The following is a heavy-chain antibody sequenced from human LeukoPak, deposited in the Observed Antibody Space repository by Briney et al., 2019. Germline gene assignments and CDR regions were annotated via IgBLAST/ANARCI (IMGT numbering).Heavy chain of an antibody. J-gene: IGHJ5*02. Sequence: SETLSLTCAVSGGSVSSGGYSWSWIRQPPGKGLEWIGYIYHSGSTYYNPSLKSRVTISVDRSKNQFSLKLSSVTAAGTAVYYCARVVGAARGGYNWFDPWGQGTLVTVSS. CDR1: GGSVSSGGYS. V-gene: IGHV4-30-2*01. CDR3: ARVVGAARGGYNWFDP. CDR2: IYHSGST. D-gene: IGHD1-26*01.